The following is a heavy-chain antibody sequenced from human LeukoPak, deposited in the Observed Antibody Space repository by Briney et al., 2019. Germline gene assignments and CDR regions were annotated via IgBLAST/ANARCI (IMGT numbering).Heavy chain of an antibody. CDR3: ARGLWIRRRYGMDV. CDR2: IIPIFGTA. D-gene: IGHD3-3*01. J-gene: IGHJ6*02. Sequence: AASVKVSCKASGGTFSSYAISWVRQAPGQGLEWMGGIIPIFGTANYAQKFQRRVTITADESTSTACTELSSLRSEDTAVYYCARGLWIRRRYGMDVGGQGTTVTVSS. V-gene: IGHV1-69*13. CDR1: GGTFSSYA.